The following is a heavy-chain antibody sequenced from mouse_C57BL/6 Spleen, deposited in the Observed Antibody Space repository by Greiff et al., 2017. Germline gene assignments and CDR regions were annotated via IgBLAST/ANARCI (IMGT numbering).Heavy chain of an antibody. CDR3: ARGLWLRGTYWYFDV. CDR2: IDPSDSYT. CDR1: GYTFTSYW. J-gene: IGHJ1*03. Sequence: QVQLQQPGAELVMPGASVKLSCKASGYTFTSYWMHWVKQRPGQGLEWIGEIDPSDSYTNYNQKFKGKSTLTVDKSSSTAYMQLSSLTSEDSAVYYCARGLWLRGTYWYFDVWGTGTTVTVSS. V-gene: IGHV1-69*01. D-gene: IGHD1-2*01.